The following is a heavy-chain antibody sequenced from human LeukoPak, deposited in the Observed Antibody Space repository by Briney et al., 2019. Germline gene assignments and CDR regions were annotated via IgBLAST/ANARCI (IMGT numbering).Heavy chain of an antibody. CDR1: GYSFNTFW. D-gene: IGHD3-10*01. J-gene: IGHJ4*02. CDR2: IDPIDLST. V-gene: IGHV5-10-1*01. CDR3: ARVRGAGTYQADY. Sequence: GESLRISCEVFGYSFNTFWITWMRQMLGKGLEWMGKIDPIDLSTEYSPSSQGHVTMSVDESVSTAYLQWSSLKASDTAMYYCARVRGAGTYQADYWGQGTQVIGSS.